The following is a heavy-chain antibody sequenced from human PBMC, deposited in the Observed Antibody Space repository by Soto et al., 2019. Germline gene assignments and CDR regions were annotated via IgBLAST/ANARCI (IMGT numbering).Heavy chain of an antibody. Sequence: ASVKVSCKASGYTFITYDIHWVRQATGQGLEWMGWMNPYNGNAGYAQKFQGRVTMTRNTSISTAYMELSSLRSEDTAVYFCARRKERSGPHYFDSWGQGTLFTVSS. CDR1: GYTFITYD. J-gene: IGHJ4*02. D-gene: IGHD6-25*01. CDR2: MNPYNGNA. V-gene: IGHV1-8*01. CDR3: ARRKERSGPHYFDS.